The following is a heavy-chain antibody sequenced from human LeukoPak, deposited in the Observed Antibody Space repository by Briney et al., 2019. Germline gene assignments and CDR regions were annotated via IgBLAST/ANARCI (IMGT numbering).Heavy chain of an antibody. Sequence: PGGSLRLSCAASGFTFSSYWTSWVRQAPGKGLEWVANIKQDGSEKYYVDSVKGRFTISRDNAKNSLYLQMSSLRAEDTAVYYCARSYSSSWYGWETGNWFDPWGQGPWSPSPQ. V-gene: IGHV3-7*01. J-gene: IGHJ5*02. CDR3: ARSYSSSWYGWETGNWFDP. D-gene: IGHD6-13*01. CDR2: IKQDGSEK. CDR1: GFTFSSYW.